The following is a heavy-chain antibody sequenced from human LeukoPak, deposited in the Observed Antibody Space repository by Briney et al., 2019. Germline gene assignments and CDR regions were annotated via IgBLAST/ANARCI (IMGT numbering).Heavy chain of an antibody. J-gene: IGHJ4*02. D-gene: IGHD2-2*01. V-gene: IGHV1-46*01. CDR3: ASGTTDIVVVPATLRNYYFDY. CDR2: INPSGGST. Sequence: ASVKVSCKASGYTFTSYYMHWVRQAPGQGLEWMGIINPSGGSTSYAQKFQGRVIMTRDTSTSTVYMELSSLRSEDTAVYYCASGTTDIVVVPATLRNYYFDYWGQGTLVTVSS. CDR1: GYTFTSYY.